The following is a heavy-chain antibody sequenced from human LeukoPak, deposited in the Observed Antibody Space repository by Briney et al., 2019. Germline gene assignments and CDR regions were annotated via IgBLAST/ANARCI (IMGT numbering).Heavy chain of an antibody. V-gene: IGHV4-34*01. CDR1: GGSFSGYY. Sequence: SETLSLTCAVYGGSFSGYYWSWIRQPPGKGLEWIGEINHSGSTNYNPSLKSRVTISVDTSKNQFSLKLSSVTAADTAVYYCARGSIAVAGGKQNWFDPWGQGTLVTVSS. CDR3: ARGSIAVAGGKQNWFDP. J-gene: IGHJ5*02. CDR2: INHSGST. D-gene: IGHD6-19*01.